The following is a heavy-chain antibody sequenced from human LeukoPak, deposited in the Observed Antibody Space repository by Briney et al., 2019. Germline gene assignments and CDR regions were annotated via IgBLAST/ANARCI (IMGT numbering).Heavy chain of an antibody. CDR2: IYGNGRSA. J-gene: IGHJ4*02. Sequence: GESLILSCVASGFTFSSYEMPWVRQTPGKGLEYVSGIYGNGRSAYYAESVRGRFTISRDNAKNSLYLQMNSLRAEDTAMYYCARSGWYDDFDYLGQGTLVTVSS. CDR1: GFTFSSYE. D-gene: IGHD6-19*01. CDR3: ARSGWYDDFDY. V-gene: IGHV3-64*04.